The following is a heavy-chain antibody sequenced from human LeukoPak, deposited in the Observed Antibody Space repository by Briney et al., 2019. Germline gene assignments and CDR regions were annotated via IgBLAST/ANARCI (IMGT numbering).Heavy chain of an antibody. J-gene: IGHJ6*02. CDR3: ARSPYYYDSSGYYFVTYYYGMDV. CDR1: GFTFSSYA. V-gene: IGHV3-30-3*01. Sequence: GGTLRLSCAASGFTFSSYAMHWVRQAPGKGLEWVAVISYDGSNKYYADSVKGRFTISRDHSKNTLYLQMNSLRAEDTAVYYCARSPYYYDSSGYYFVTYYYGMDVWGQGTTVTVSS. D-gene: IGHD3-22*01. CDR2: ISYDGSNK.